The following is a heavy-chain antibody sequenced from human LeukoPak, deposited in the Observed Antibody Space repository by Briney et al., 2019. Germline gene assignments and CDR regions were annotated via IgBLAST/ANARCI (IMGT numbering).Heavy chain of an antibody. V-gene: IGHV3-74*01. D-gene: IGHD1-14*01. CDR2: INSDGSTA. Sequence: GGSLRLSCADSGFTFSSYWMHWVRQAPGKGLVWISRINSDGSTANYADSVKGRFTISRDNAKNTLYLQMNSLRAEDTAMYYCARGSAVTGVHWGQGTLVTVSS. CDR1: GFTFSSYW. J-gene: IGHJ4*02. CDR3: ARGSAVTGVH.